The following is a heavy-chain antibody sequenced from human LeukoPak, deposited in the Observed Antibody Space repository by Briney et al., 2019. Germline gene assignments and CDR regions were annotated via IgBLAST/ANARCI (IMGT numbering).Heavy chain of an antibody. CDR1: GYTFTSYG. D-gene: IGHD3-22*01. V-gene: IGHV1-18*01. CDR2: ISAYNGNT. J-gene: IGHJ4*02. CDR3: AKDSPSRYYYDSSGYQGYFDY. Sequence: ASVKVSCKASGYTFTSYGISWVRRAPGQGLEWMGWISAYNGNTSYAQKFQGRVTMTTDTSTSTVYMELRSLRSDDTAVYYCAKDSPSRYYYDSSGYQGYFDYWGQGTLVTVSS.